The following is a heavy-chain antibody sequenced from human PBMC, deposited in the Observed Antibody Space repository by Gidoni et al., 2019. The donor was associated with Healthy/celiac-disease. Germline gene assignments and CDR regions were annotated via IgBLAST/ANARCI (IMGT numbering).Heavy chain of an antibody. Sequence: QVQLQQWGAGLLKPSETLSLTCAVYVGSFSGYYWSWIRPPPGKGLEWIGESNHSGSTNYNPSLKSRVTISVDTSKNQFSLKLSSGTDADTAVYYCARGRSTVVKAGYFQHWGQGTLVTVSS. D-gene: IGHD4-17*01. CDR1: VGSFSGYY. V-gene: IGHV4-34*01. CDR2: SNHSGST. CDR3: ARGRSTVVKAGYFQH. J-gene: IGHJ1*01.